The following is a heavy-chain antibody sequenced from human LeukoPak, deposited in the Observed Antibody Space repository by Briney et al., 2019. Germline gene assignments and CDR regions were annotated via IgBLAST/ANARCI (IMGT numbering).Heavy chain of an antibody. V-gene: IGHV1-18*01. CDR2: ISAYNGNT. CDR1: GYTFTSYG. CDR3: ARGLADHYCSSTSCHGAFDY. D-gene: IGHD2-2*01. Sequence: ASVKVSCKASGYTFTSYGISWVRQAPGQGLEWMGWISAYNGNTNYAQKLQGRVTITRNTSISTAYMELSSLRSEDTAVYYCARGLADHYCSSTSCHGAFDYWGQGTLVTVSS. J-gene: IGHJ4*02.